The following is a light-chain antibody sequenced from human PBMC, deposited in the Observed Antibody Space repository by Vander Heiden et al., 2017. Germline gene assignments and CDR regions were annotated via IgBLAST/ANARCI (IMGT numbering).Light chain of an antibody. V-gene: IGKV1-39*01. CDR3: HQSNSSPFT. CDR2: SAS. Sequence: IQLAPSPSPLSASVGDSVTITCRASRTVRSYVTWYQQRPEEATRLLFYSASNLQGGVPSWFSSSGFGTGFTLSSSSLQPEDFATYCCHQSNSSPFTFGPGTTVDIK. CDR1: RTVRSY. J-gene: IGKJ3*01.